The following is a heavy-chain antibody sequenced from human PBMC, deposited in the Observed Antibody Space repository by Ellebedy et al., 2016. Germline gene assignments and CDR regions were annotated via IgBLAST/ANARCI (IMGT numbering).Heavy chain of an antibody. Sequence: ASVKVSCKASGYTFTAYYIHWVRQAPGHGLEWMGWIHPNSGDTKYAQKFQGRVTMTRDTSISTVYMELSRLGYDDTAVYYCARDTQAARDYWGQGTLVTVSS. D-gene: IGHD2-15*01. V-gene: IGHV1-2*02. J-gene: IGHJ4*02. CDR2: IHPNSGDT. CDR3: ARDTQAARDY. CDR1: GYTFTAYY.